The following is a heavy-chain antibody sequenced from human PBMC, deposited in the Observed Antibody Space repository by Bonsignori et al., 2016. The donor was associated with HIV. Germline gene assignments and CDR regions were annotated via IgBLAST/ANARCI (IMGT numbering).Heavy chain of an antibody. V-gene: IGHV3-66*01. CDR3: ARAPSIAARTPYYYYMDV. D-gene: IGHD6-6*01. Sequence: WIRQPPGKGLEWVSVIYSGGSTYYADSVKGRSTISRDNSKNTLYLQMNSLRAEDTAVYYCARAPSIAARTPYYYYMDVWGKGTTVTVSS. J-gene: IGHJ6*03. CDR2: IYSGGST.